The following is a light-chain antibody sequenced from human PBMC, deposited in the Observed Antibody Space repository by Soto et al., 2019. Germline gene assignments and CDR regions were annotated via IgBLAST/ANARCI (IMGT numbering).Light chain of an antibody. CDR2: GAS. Sequence: EMVMTQSPATLSVSLGERATLSCRASQSVSTKLVWYQQKPGQAPRLLIYGASTRATGIPARFSGSGSGTEFTLTISSLQSEDFAVYYCQQHDQEWTFGQGTKVEIK. J-gene: IGKJ1*01. V-gene: IGKV3-15*01. CDR1: QSVSTK. CDR3: QQHDQEWT.